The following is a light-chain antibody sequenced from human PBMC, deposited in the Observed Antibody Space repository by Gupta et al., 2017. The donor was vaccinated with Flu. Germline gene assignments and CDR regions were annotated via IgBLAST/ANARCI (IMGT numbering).Light chain of an antibody. CDR1: QSISRD. Sequence: DIQMTQSPSSLSASVGDRVTITCRAGQSISRDLNWYQQKPGKAPKLVIHDASSLQSGVPSRFSGIGSGTDFTLTISSLQPEDVATYYCQQSYSTPWTFGQGTKVEIK. CDR2: DAS. J-gene: IGKJ1*01. V-gene: IGKV1-39*01. CDR3: QQSYSTPWT.